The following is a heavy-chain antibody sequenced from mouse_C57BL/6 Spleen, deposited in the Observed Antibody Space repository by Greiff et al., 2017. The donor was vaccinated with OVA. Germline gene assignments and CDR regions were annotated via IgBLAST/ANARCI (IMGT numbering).Heavy chain of an antibody. CDR1: GYTFTSYG. CDR2: IYPRSGNT. D-gene: IGHD2-4*01. V-gene: IGHV1-81*01. Sequence: VQLQQSGAELARPGASVKLSCKASGYTFTSYGISWVKQRTGQGLEWIGEIYPRSGNTYYNEKFKGKATLTADKSSSTAYMELRSLTSEDSAVYFCAREGYDYDEGFAYWGQGTLVTVSA. J-gene: IGHJ3*01. CDR3: AREGYDYDEGFAY.